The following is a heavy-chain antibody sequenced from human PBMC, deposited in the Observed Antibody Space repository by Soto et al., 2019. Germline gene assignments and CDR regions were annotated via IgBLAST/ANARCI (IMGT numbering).Heavy chain of an antibody. D-gene: IGHD5-18*01. CDR1: GGSISSPDHH. CDR2: IYYSAST. J-gene: IGHJ4*02. V-gene: IGHV4-30-4*08. CDR3: ALRADASMITYFDY. Sequence: PSETLSLTCTVSGGSISSPDHHWTWIRQSPGKGLEWIGAIYYSASTYYNPSLVSRIRISVDTSKNQFSLRLTSVTAADTAVYFCALRADASMITYFDYWGQGALVTVSS.